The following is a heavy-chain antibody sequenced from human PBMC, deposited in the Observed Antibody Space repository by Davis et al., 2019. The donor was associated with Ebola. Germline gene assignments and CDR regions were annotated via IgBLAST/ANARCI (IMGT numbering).Heavy chain of an antibody. CDR1: GFTFSSYG. J-gene: IGHJ3*02. CDR3: AKDYSSPTYYDFWSGYLVPVEGDAFDI. D-gene: IGHD3-3*01. Sequence: GESLKISCAASGFTFSSYGMHWVRQAPGKGLEWVAVISYDGSNKYYADSMKGRFTISRDNSKNTLYLQMNSLRAEDTAVYYCAKDYSSPTYYDFWSGYLVPVEGDAFDIWGQGTMVTVSS. V-gene: IGHV3-30*18. CDR2: ISYDGSNK.